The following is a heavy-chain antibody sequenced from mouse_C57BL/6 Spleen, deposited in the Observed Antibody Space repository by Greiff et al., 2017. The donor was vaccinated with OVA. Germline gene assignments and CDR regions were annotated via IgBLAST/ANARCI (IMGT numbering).Heavy chain of an antibody. CDR1: GFTFSDAW. D-gene: IGHD3-2*02. J-gene: IGHJ3*01. Sequence: EVMLVESGGGLVQPGGSMKLSCAASGFTFSDAWMDWVSQSPEKGLEWVAEIRNKANNHATYYAESVQGRFTISRDDSKSSVYLQMNSLRAEDTGIYYCTADSSGYGGDWGQGTLVTVSA. CDR3: TADSSGYGGD. CDR2: IRNKANNHAT. V-gene: IGHV6-6*01.